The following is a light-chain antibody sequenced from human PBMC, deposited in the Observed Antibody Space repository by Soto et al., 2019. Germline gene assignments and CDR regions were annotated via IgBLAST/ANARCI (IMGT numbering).Light chain of an antibody. CDR1: VLANKF. Sequence: SYELTQPSSVSVSPGQTARITCSGEVLANKFASWFQQKPGQAPVLVIYKDSERPSGIPERFSGSSSGTTVTLTISGAQVDDEADFCCYSATDNLVLFGGGTQLTVL. CDR2: KDS. V-gene: IGLV3-27*01. CDR3: YSATDNLVL. J-gene: IGLJ2*01.